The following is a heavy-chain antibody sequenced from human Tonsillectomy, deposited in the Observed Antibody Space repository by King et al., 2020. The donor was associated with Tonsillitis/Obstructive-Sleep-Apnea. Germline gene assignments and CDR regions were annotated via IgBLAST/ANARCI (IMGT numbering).Heavy chain of an antibody. CDR1: GGSISRTNW. D-gene: IGHD2-15*01. Sequence: QLQESGPGLVKPSGTLSLTCAVSGGSISRTNWWSWVRQPPGKGLEWIGEIYHSGSTNCNPSLKSPVTMSRDKSKNQFSLRLSSVTAADTAVYYCARGRVAGDRDGDYWGQGSLVTVSS. CDR3: ARGRVAGDRDGDY. J-gene: IGHJ4*02. CDR2: IYHSGST. V-gene: IGHV4-4*02.